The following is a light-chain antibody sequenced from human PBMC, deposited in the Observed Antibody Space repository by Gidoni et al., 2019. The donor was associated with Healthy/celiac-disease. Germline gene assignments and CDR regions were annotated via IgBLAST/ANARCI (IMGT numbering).Light chain of an antibody. CDR2: EVS. CDR1: SSDVGRYNL. CDR3: CSYAGSSTFPYV. J-gene: IGLJ1*01. V-gene: IGLV2-23*02. Sequence: QSALTQPASVSGSPGQSITISCPGTSSDVGRYNLVSWYQQHPGKAPKLMIYEVSKRPSGVSNRFSGSKSGNTASLTISGLQAEDEADYYCCSYAGSSTFPYVFGTGTKVTVL.